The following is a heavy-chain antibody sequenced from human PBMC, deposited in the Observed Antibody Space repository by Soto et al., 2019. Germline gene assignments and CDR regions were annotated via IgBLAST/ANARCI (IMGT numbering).Heavy chain of an antibody. Sequence: EVQLVESGGGLVQPGGSLRLSCAASGFTFSTFWMTWVRQAPGKGLEWVANIKQDGSEKYYVDSVKGRFTISRDNAKNSLYLQMNSLRAEDTALYYCARHRKPVVPPANWFDPWGQGTLVIV. V-gene: IGHV3-7*01. CDR2: IKQDGSEK. CDR3: ARHRKPVVPPANWFDP. CDR1: GFTFSTFW. D-gene: IGHD2-2*01. J-gene: IGHJ5*02.